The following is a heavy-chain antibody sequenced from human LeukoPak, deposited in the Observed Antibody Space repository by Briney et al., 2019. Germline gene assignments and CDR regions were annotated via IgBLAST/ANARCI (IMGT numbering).Heavy chain of an antibody. D-gene: IGHD2-2*01. CDR1: GGSISSYY. CDR2: IYTSGST. V-gene: IGHV4-4*07. J-gene: IGHJ5*02. Sequence: PSETLSLTCTVSGGSISSYYWSWIRQPAGKGLEWIGRIYTSGSTNYNPSLKSRVTMSVDTSKNQFSLKLSSVTAADTAVYYCARDHCSSTSCPLNWFDPWGQGTLVTVSS. CDR3: ARDHCSSTSCPLNWFDP.